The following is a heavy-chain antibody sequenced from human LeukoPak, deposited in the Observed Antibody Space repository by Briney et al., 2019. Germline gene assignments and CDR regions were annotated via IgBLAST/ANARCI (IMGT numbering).Heavy chain of an antibody. D-gene: IGHD1-26*01. CDR3: ARPIVGALGLSRFWYYFDY. J-gene: IGHJ4*02. CDR2: IKQDGSEK. V-gene: IGHV3-7*01. CDR1: GFTFSSYW. Sequence: QTGGSLRLSCAASGFTFSSYWMSWVRQAPGKGLEWVANIKQDGSEKYYVDSVKGRFTISRDNAKNSLYLQMNSLRAEDTAVYYCARPIVGALGLSRFWYYFDYWGQGTLVTVSS.